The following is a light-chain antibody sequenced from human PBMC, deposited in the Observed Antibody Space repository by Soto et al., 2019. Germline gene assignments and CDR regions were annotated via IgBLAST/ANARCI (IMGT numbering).Light chain of an antibody. CDR3: QQNFNFPRT. CDR2: AAT. V-gene: IGKV1-39*01. Sequence: IQLTQSPSSLSASVGDRVTITCRASQTIDTYVNWYQHKPGTAPKVLIYAATYLQNGVPSRFSGTGSGADFTLTISSLQPEDFATYYCQQNFNFPRTFGQGTKVGIK. CDR1: QTIDTY. J-gene: IGKJ1*01.